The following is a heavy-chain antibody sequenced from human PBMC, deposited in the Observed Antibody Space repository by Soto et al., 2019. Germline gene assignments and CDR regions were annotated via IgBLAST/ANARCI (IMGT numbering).Heavy chain of an antibody. Sequence: GSLRLSCAASEFTFSTYAMTWVRQAPGKGLQWVSTISASDASTDYADSVKGRFSISRDNSKNALYLQMNSLRAEDTAIYYCARNLAEHNDYWGQGTLVTVSS. CDR2: ISASDAST. D-gene: IGHD1-1*01. CDR3: ARNLAEHNDY. J-gene: IGHJ4*02. CDR1: EFTFSTYA. V-gene: IGHV3-23*01.